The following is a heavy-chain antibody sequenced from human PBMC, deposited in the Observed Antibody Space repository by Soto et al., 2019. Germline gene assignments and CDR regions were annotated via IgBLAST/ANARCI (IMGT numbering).Heavy chain of an antibody. D-gene: IGHD2-2*01. V-gene: IGHV4-59*01. CDR3: ARDGIGYCSSTSCSMGDWFDP. Sequence: SETLSLTCTVASGSISSYYWSWIRPPPGKGLEWIGYIYYSGSTNYNPSLKSRVTISVDTSKNQFSLKLSSVTAADTAVYYCARDGIGYCSSTSCSMGDWFDPWGQGTLVTVSS. J-gene: IGHJ5*02. CDR1: SGSISSYY. CDR2: IYYSGST.